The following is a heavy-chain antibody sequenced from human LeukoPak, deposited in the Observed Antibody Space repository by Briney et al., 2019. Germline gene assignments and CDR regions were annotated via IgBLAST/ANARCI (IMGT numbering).Heavy chain of an antibody. D-gene: IGHD3-22*01. Sequence: GGSLRLSCAASGFTFDDYAMHWVRQAPGKGLEWVSGISWNSGSIGYADSVKGRFTISRDNAKNSLYLQMNSLRAEDTALYYCAVYDSSGYRNFDYWGQGTLVTVSP. V-gene: IGHV3-9*01. J-gene: IGHJ4*02. CDR3: AVYDSSGYRNFDY. CDR1: GFTFDDYA. CDR2: ISWNSGSI.